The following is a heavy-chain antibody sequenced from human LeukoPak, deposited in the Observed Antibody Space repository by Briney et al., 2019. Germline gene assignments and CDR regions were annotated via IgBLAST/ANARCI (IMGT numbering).Heavy chain of an antibody. D-gene: IGHD1-26*01. CDR1: GGSISSYY. CDR2: IYYSGST. CDR3: AREVGATGYYYMDV. Sequence: SETLSLTCTVSGGSISSYYWSWIRQPPGKGLEWIGYIYYSGSTNYNPSLKSRVTISVDTSKNQFSLKLSSVTAADTAVYYCAREVGATGYYYMDVWGQGTTVTVSS. V-gene: IGHV4-59*01. J-gene: IGHJ6*03.